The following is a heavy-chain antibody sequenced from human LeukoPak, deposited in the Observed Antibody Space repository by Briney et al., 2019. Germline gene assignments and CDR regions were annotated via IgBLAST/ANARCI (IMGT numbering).Heavy chain of an antibody. CDR1: GFTFSSYW. D-gene: IGHD2-2*01. CDR3: TRGLRYADY. J-gene: IGHJ4*02. CDR2: INSDGSST. Sequence: GGSLSLSCAASGFTFSSYWMHWVRQAPGKGLVWVSRINSDGSSTSYADSVKGRFTISRDNSKNTVYLQMNSLRAEDTAVYYCTRGLRYADYWGQGTLVTVSS. V-gene: IGHV3-74*01.